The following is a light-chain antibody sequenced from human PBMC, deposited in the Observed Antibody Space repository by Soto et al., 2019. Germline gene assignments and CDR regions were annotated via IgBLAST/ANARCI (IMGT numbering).Light chain of an antibody. V-gene: IGLV4-69*02. CDR1: SEHSSYA. J-gene: IGLJ2*01. CDR3: QTWGTGIHV. CDR2: VNSDGTH. Sequence: QLVLTQSPSASASLGASVKLTCTLSSEHSSYAIAWHQQQPDKGPRYLMKVNSDGTHTKGDGIPDRFSGSSSGAQRYLTISSLQSEDEADYYCQTWGTGIHVFGGGTKLTVL.